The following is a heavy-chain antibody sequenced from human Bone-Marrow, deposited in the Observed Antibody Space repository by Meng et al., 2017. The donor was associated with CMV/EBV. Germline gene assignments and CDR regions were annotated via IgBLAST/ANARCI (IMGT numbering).Heavy chain of an antibody. CDR3: ARDRRDYDFWSGYRTDYYYYGMDV. Sequence: GGSLRLSCAVSGFTFSDYYMSWIRQAPGKGLEWVSYISSSCSTIYYADSVKGRFTISRDNAKNSLYLQMNSLRAEDTAVYYCARDRRDYDFWSGYRTDYYYYGMDVWGQGTTVTVSS. J-gene: IGHJ6*02. V-gene: IGHV3-11*01. D-gene: IGHD3-3*01. CDR1: GFTFSDYY. CDR2: ISSSCSTI.